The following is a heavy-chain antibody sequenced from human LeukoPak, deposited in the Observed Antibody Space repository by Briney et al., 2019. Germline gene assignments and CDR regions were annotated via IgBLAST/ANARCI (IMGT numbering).Heavy chain of an antibody. D-gene: IGHD1-26*01. Sequence: PGGSLRLSCAASGFTFSSYAMHWVRQAPGKGLEWVAVISYDGSNKYYADSVKGRFTISRDNSKNTLYLQMNSLRAEDTAVYYCAREGAVGLPTDYWGQGTLVTVSS. V-gene: IGHV3-30-3*01. CDR2: ISYDGSNK. CDR1: GFTFSSYA. J-gene: IGHJ4*02. CDR3: AREGAVGLPTDY.